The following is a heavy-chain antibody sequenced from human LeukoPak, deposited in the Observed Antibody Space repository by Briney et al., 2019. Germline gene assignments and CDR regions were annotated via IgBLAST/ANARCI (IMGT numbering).Heavy chain of an antibody. J-gene: IGHJ4*02. Sequence: PGGSLRLSSAASGFTVSSNEMSWVRQAPAKGLEWVSSISGGSTYYADSRKGRFSISRDNSKNTLYLQMSSLRAEDTAVYYCKKDPCTMIGVSIRGYWGQGTLVTVSS. V-gene: IGHV3-38-3*01. CDR2: ISGGST. CDR3: KKDPCTMIGVSIRGY. D-gene: IGHD3-22*01. CDR1: GFTVSSNE.